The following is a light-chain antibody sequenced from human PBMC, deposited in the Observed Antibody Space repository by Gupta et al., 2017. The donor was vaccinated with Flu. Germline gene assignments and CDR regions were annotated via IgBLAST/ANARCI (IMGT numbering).Light chain of an antibody. CDR3: QQYRSFSMDA. CDR1: QIISPW. CDR2: KAS. J-gene: IGKJ2*01. Sequence: GDRVTITCRASQIISPWLAWYQQKPAKAPKLLIYKASNLENGVPSRFNGSGSGTKLPLTITSRQPDDYAPYYCQQYRSFSMDAFGQGTKLDIK. V-gene: IGKV1-5*03.